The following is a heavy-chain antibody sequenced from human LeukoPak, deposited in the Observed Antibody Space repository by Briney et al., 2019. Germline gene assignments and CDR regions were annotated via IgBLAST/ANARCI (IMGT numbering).Heavy chain of an antibody. CDR2: INTDGSST. CDR3: ARELRDSSGYYYSAIDY. Sequence: GGSLRLSRAASGFTFSSYWMHWVRQAPGKGLVWVSRINTDGSSTTYADSVKGRFTISRDNAKNTLYLQMNSLRAEDTAVYYCARELRDSSGYYYSAIDYWGQGTLVTVSS. CDR1: GFTFSSYW. V-gene: IGHV3-74*01. J-gene: IGHJ4*02. D-gene: IGHD3-22*01.